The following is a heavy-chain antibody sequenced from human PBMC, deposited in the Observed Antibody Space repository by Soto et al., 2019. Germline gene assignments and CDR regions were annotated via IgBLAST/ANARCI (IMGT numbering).Heavy chain of an antibody. V-gene: IGHV1-3*01. Sequence: SVKVSCKASGYTFTSYAMHWVRQAPGQRLEWMGWINAGNGNTKYSQKFQGRVTITRDTSASTAYMELSSLRSEDTAVYYCARVPLAAAGLNWFDPWGQGTLVTVSS. J-gene: IGHJ5*02. CDR2: INAGNGNT. CDR3: ARVPLAAAGLNWFDP. D-gene: IGHD6-13*01. CDR1: GYTFTSYA.